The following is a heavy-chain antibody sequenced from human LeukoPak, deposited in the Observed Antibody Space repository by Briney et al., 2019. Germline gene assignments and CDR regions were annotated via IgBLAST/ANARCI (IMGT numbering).Heavy chain of an antibody. V-gene: IGHV4-59*01. D-gene: IGHD5-18*01. CDR3: ARDAEHSYGRYFAY. CDR2: MQYTGNS. Sequence: KPSETLSLICTVSGGSISTYYWNWIRKTPGKGLEWIGFMQYTGNSKYNPSPKSRVTMLVDTSKNQFSLKLSSVTAADTAVYYCARDAEHSYGRYFAYWGQGILVTVSS. CDR1: GGSISTYY. J-gene: IGHJ4*02.